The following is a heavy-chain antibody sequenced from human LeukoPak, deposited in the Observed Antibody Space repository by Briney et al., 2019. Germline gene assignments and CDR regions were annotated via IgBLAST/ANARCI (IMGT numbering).Heavy chain of an antibody. J-gene: IGHJ1*01. V-gene: IGHV3-30-3*01. Sequence: PGGSLRLSCAASGFTFSSYAMHWVRQAPGKGLEWVAVISYDGSNKYYADSVKGRFTTSRDNSKNTLYLQMNSLRAEDTAVYYCARDFGRIAAAFYFQHWGQGTLVTVSS. CDR3: ARDFGRIAAAFYFQH. D-gene: IGHD6-13*01. CDR2: ISYDGSNK. CDR1: GFTFSSYA.